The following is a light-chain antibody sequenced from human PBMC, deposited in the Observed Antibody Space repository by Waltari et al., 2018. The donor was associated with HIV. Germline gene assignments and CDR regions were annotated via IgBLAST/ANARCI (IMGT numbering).Light chain of an antibody. J-gene: IGLJ2*01. CDR2: EVT. V-gene: IGLV2-8*01. Sequence: QSALTQPPSASGSPGQSVTISCTGTSSDVGVYNYISWYQQHPGKAPRLMLFEVTKRPSGVPDRFSGSKSGNTASLTVSGLQAEDEAVYYCCSYAGSDVVFGGGTKLTVL. CDR3: CSYAGSDVV. CDR1: SSDVGVYNY.